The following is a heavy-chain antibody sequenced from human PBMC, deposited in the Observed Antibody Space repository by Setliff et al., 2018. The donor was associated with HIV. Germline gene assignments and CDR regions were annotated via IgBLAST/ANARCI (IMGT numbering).Heavy chain of an antibody. CDR2: IFDNGKT. V-gene: IGHV4-59*01. J-gene: IGHJ4*02. CDR1: GDSLSDYH. CDR3: ATYSVGEGGRGH. Sequence: LSLTCTVSGDSLSDYHLSWIRQPPGKGLEWIGYIFDNGKTYYNPSLKSRVSISVDTSKNQFSLKLTSVTAADTAMYYCATYSVGEGGRGHWGQGVLVTVSS. D-gene: IGHD1-26*01.